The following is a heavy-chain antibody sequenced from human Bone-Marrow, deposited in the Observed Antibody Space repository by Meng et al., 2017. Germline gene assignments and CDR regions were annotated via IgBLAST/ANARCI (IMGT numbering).Heavy chain of an antibody. CDR2: IVSDGGIT. V-gene: IGHV3-74*01. CDR3: ARDLGWVLFDY. CDR1: CFNFGNYN. D-gene: IGHD3-3*01. Sequence: ELRGVFVLAWVSQNLLCGVSCFNFGNYNMHWVRQSPGKGLEWISRIVSDGGITTYADSVKGRFTISRDNAKNTLYLEMNSLGAEDTAVYYCARDLGWVLFDYWGQGALVTVSS. J-gene: IGHJ4*02.